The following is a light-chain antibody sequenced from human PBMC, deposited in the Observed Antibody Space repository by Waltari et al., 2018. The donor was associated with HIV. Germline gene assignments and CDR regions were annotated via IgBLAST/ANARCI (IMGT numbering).Light chain of an antibody. V-gene: IGKV1-33*01. Sequence: DTQMTQSPSSLSASVGDRVTITCQASQDIRKYLNWYQQKGGRAPKLLIFDASNLETGVPSRFSGSGSGTDFSCTIDGLQPEDIASYYCQQYDNSPPTFGPGTKVEI. J-gene: IGKJ3*01. CDR2: DAS. CDR1: QDIRKY. CDR3: QQYDNSPPT.